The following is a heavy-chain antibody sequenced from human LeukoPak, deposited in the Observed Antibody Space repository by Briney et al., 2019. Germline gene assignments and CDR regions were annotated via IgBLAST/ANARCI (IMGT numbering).Heavy chain of an antibody. Sequence: PSETLSLTCTVSGGSISSSSYYWGWIRQPPGKGLEWIGSIYYSGSTYYNPSLKSRVTISVDTSKNQFSLKLSSVTAADTAVYYCRASNYLTGWFDPWGQGTLVTVSS. CDR2: IYYSGST. CDR3: RASNYLTGWFDP. D-gene: IGHD4-11*01. J-gene: IGHJ5*02. CDR1: GGSISSSSYY. V-gene: IGHV4-39*01.